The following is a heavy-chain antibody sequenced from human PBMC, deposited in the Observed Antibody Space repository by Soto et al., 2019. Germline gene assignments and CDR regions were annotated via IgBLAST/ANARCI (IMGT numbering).Heavy chain of an antibody. J-gene: IGHJ4*02. CDR1: GYTFTSYA. CDR3: AREPELELRDYYFDY. CDR2: INAGNGNT. D-gene: IGHD1-7*01. Sequence: ASVKVSCKASGYTFTSYAMHWVRQAPGQRLEWMGWINAGNGNTKYSQKLQGRVTITRDTSASTAYMELSSLRSEDTAVYYCAREPELELRDYYFDYWGQGTLVTVSS. V-gene: IGHV1-3*01.